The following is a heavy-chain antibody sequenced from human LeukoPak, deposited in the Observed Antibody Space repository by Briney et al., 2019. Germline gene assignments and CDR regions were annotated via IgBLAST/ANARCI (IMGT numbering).Heavy chain of an antibody. Sequence: PGGSLRLSCVASGFSFDDYAMHWVRQAPGKGLEWVSGISWNRGTIGYADSVKGRFTISRDNSKNTLYLQMNSPRAEDTAIYYCAKKYSSGQGRPYDYWGQGTLVTVSS. CDR2: ISWNRGTI. V-gene: IGHV3-9*01. J-gene: IGHJ4*02. CDR1: GFSFDDYA. D-gene: IGHD6-19*01. CDR3: AKKYSSGQGRPYDY.